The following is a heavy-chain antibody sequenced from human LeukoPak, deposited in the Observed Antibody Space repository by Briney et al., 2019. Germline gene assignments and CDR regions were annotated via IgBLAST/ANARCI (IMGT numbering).Heavy chain of an antibody. J-gene: IGHJ6*02. CDR3: ARDSSTRDDYYYYYGMDV. Sequence: ASVKVSCKASGYTFTSYDINWVRQATGQGLEWMGWMNPNSGNTGYAQKFQGRVTMTRNTYISTAYMELSSLRSEDTAVYYCARDSSTRDDYYYYYGMDVWGQGTTVTVSS. V-gene: IGHV1-8*01. D-gene: IGHD2-2*01. CDR1: GYTFTSYD. CDR2: MNPNSGNT.